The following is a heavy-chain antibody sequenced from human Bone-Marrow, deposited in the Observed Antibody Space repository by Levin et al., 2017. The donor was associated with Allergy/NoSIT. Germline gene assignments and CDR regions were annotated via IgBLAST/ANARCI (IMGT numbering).Heavy chain of an antibody. CDR3: AGDDGDNEGGNGAFNL. V-gene: IGHV3-13*01. J-gene: IGHJ3*01. Sequence: GESLKISCAASGFTFSSYNMHWVRQVTGERLEWVAAIGPAGDAYYPGSVKGRFTISRENAKNSLYLQMNSLRAGDTAVYFCAGDDGDNEGGNGAFNLWGQGTMVTVSS. D-gene: IGHD4-17*01. CDR1: GFTFSSYN. CDR2: IGPAGDA.